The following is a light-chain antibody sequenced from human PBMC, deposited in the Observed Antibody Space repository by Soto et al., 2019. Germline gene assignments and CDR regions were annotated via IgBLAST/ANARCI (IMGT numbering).Light chain of an antibody. CDR3: QQYYSYPPIT. CDR2: AAS. Sequence: AIRMTQSPSSLSASTGDRVTITCRASQGISSYLAWYQQKPGKAPKLLIYAASTLQSGVPSRFSGSGSGTDFTLTISCLQSEDCATYYCQQYYSYPPITFGPGNTVDIK. CDR1: QGISSY. J-gene: IGKJ3*01. V-gene: IGKV1-8*01.